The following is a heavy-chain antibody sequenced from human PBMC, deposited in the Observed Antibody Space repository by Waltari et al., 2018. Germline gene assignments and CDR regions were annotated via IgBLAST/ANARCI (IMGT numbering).Heavy chain of an antibody. CDR2: IYYSGST. CDR3: AREPDFDY. CDR1: GGSISSYY. J-gene: IGHJ4*02. Sequence: QVQLQESGPGLVKPSEPLSLTCTVSGGSISSYYWSWIRQPPGKGLEWIGYIYYSGSTNYNPSLKSRVTISVDTSKNQFSLKLSSVTAADTAVYYCAREPDFDYWGQGTLVTVSS. V-gene: IGHV4-59*01.